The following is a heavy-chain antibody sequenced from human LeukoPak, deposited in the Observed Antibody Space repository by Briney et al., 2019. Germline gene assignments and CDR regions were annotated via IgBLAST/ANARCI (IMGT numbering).Heavy chain of an antibody. CDR1: GFTFSSYA. Sequence: GGSLRLSCAASGFTFSSYAMSWFRQAPGKGLEWISTISGTGGSTYYADSVKGRFTISRDNSKNTLSLQMNSLRAEDTAVYYCAKDQAAPAGYWGQGTLVTVSS. V-gene: IGHV3-23*01. D-gene: IGHD6-13*01. J-gene: IGHJ4*02. CDR2: ISGTGGST. CDR3: AKDQAAPAGY.